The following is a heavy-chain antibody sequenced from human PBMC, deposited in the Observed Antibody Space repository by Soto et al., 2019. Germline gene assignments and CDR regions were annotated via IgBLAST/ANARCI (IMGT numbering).Heavy chain of an antibody. V-gene: IGHV4-34*01. CDR1: GGSFSGYY. CDR2: INHSGST. D-gene: IGHD3-9*01. Sequence: SETLSLTCAVYGGSFSGYYWSWIRQPPGKGLEWIGEINHSGSTNYNPSLKSRVTISVDTSKNQSSLKLSSVTAADTAVYYCARAGYPDNWFDPWGQGTLVTVSS. J-gene: IGHJ5*02. CDR3: ARAGYPDNWFDP.